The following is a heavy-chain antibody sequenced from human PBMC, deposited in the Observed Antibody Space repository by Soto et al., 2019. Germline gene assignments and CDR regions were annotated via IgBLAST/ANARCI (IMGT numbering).Heavy chain of an antibody. CDR1: GFTFCRYG. J-gene: IGHJ4*02. CDR2: ISYDGSNK. CDR3: AKDERYDILTGYSPPFDY. D-gene: IGHD3-9*01. Sequence: PGGSLRLSCAASGFTFCRYGMHWVRQAPGKGLEWVAVISYDGSNKYYADSVKGRFTISRDNSKNTLYLQMNSLRAEDTAVYYCAKDERYDILTGYSPPFDYWGQGTLVTVSS. V-gene: IGHV3-30*18.